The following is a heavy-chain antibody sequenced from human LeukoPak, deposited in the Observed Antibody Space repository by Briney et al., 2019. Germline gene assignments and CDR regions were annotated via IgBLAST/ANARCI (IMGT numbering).Heavy chain of an antibody. Sequence: ASVKVSCNASGYTFTGDYMHWVLQAPGQGLEWMGWSNPNSGGTNYAQKFQGRVTMTRDTSMSTAYMELSRLRSDDTAVYYCGRVASRGAYARVFDYWGQGPLVTVSS. J-gene: IGHJ4*02. V-gene: IGHV1-2*02. D-gene: IGHD5-12*01. CDR2: SNPNSGGT. CDR1: GYTFTGDY. CDR3: GRVASRGAYARVFDY.